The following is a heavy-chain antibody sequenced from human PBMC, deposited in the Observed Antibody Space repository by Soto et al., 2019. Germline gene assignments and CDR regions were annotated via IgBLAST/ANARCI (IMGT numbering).Heavy chain of an antibody. V-gene: IGHV4-34*01. CDR3: ARSSVRGWSS. J-gene: IGHJ5*02. CDR1: GWSFSGYY. CDR2: ITHSGST. D-gene: IGHD3-10*02. Sequence: XETLSLTCAVYGWSFSGYYWTWIRQPPGKGLEWIGEITHSGSTNYNPPLKSRVTISVDTTKNQFSLNLNSVTAADTAVYYCARSSVRGWSSWGQGTLVTVSS.